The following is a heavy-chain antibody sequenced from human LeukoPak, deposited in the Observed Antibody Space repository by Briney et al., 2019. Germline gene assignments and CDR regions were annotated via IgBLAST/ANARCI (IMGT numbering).Heavy chain of an antibody. J-gene: IGHJ5*02. CDR2: TYYGGST. CDR1: GGSISGYY. D-gene: IGHD5-12*01. CDR3: ARQLRNWFDP. V-gene: IGHV4-59*01. Sequence: SETLSLTCTVSGGSISGYYWSWIRQPPGKGLEGIGYTYYGGSTNYNPSLKSRVTISVDTSKNQFSLKLSSVTAADTAVYYCARQLRNWFDPWGQGTLVTVSS.